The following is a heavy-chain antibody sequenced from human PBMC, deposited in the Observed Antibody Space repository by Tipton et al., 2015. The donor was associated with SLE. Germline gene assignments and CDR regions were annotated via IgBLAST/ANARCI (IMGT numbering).Heavy chain of an antibody. Sequence: TLSLTCTVSGGSISSTSYYWGWIRQPPGKGLEWIGTVYYSGSTYYNPSLKSRVTISVDTSKNQFSLKLNSVTVADTAVYFCARDRNLNFFEDWFDPWGQGTLVTVSS. CDR2: VYYSGST. CDR3: ARDRNLNFFEDWFDP. D-gene: IGHD2/OR15-2a*01. V-gene: IGHV4-39*07. CDR1: GGSISSTSYY. J-gene: IGHJ5*02.